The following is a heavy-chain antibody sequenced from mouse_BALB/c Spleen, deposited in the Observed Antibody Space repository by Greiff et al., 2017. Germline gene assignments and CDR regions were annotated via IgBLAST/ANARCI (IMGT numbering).Heavy chain of an antibody. J-gene: IGHJ4*01. CDR3: TRVRQLGLPYYAMDY. CDR1: GYTFTSYW. D-gene: IGHD3-2*01. CDR2: IDPSDSYT. Sequence: QVQLKQPGAELVKPGASVKMSCKASGYTFTSYWMHWVKQRPGQGLEWIGVIDPSDSYTSYNQKFKGKATLTVDTSSSTAYMQLSSLTSEDSAVYYCTRVRQLGLPYYAMDYWGQGTSVTVSS. V-gene: IGHV1S127*01.